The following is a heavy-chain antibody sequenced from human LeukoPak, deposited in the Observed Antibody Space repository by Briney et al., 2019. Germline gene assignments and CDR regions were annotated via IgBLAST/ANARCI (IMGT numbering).Heavy chain of an antibody. D-gene: IGHD5-12*01. J-gene: IGHJ3*02. CDR3: AKLRNSGYDHDAFDI. CDR2: VSGSGGGT. V-gene: IGHV3-23*01. Sequence: GGSLRLSCEASGFTFNKFAMSWVRQAPGKGLEWVSTVSGSGGGTFYADSVKGRFTISRDNSKNTIYLQINSLRAEDTAVYYCAKLRNSGYDHDAFDIWGQGTMVTVSS. CDR1: GFTFNKFA.